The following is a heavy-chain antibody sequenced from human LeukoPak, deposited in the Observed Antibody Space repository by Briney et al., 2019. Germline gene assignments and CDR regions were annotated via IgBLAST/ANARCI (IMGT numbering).Heavy chain of an antibody. CDR3: ARGRSLHYFDY. Sequence: SETLSLTCGFYGEPFSDYYWGWIRQPPGKGLEWIGEINHTGSTNYNPSLKSRVTISVDTSRNQFSLRLTSVTAADTAVYYCARGRSLHYFDYWGQGTLVTVSS. CDR1: GEPFSDYY. V-gene: IGHV4-34*01. CDR2: INHTGST. J-gene: IGHJ4*02.